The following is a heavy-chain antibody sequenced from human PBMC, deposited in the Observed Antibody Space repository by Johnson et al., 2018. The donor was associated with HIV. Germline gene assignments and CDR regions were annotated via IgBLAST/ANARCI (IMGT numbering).Heavy chain of an antibody. D-gene: IGHD6-19*01. CDR3: AKVFKVRVAGAFDI. Sequence: QVQLVESGGGVVQPGRSLRLSCAASGFTFSSYGMHWVRQAPGKGLEWVAILWYDGTTAFYADSVKGRCTISRDNAKNSLYLQVNSLRADDTALYYCAKVFKVRVAGAFDIWGQGTMVTVSS. CDR1: GFTFSSYG. CDR2: LWYDGTTA. J-gene: IGHJ3*02. V-gene: IGHV3-33*03.